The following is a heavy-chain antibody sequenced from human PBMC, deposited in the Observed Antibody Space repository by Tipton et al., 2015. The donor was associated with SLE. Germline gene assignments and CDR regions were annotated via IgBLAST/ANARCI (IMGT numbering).Heavy chain of an antibody. CDR3: ARGPSLGYSSSWYGDY. CDR2: IYYSGST. D-gene: IGHD6-13*01. CDR1: GGSISNYY. J-gene: IGHJ4*02. V-gene: IGHV4-59*12. Sequence: TLSLTCTVSGGSISNYYWSWIRQPPGKGLEWIGYIYYSGSTNHNPSLKSRVTISVDKSKNQFSLKLSSVTAADTAVYYCARGPSLGYSSSWYGDYWGQGTLVTVSS.